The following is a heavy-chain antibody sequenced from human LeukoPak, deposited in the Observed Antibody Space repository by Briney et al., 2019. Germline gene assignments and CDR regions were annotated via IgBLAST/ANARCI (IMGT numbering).Heavy chain of an antibody. Sequence: ASVKVSCKAPGGSLSNYAFSWVRLAPGHGLEWMGWISGYNGNTKFLQKLQDRVTMTTDTSTTTAYMELRNLRPDDTAVYYCARDQYDFWGSSTYWGQGTLVTVSS. V-gene: IGHV1-18*01. D-gene: IGHD3-3*01. CDR3: ARDQYDFWGSSTY. CDR2: ISGYNGNT. J-gene: IGHJ4*02. CDR1: GGSLSNYA.